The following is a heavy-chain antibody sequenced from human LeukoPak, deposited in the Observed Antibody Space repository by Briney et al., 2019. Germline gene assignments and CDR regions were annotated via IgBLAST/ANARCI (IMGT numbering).Heavy chain of an antibody. D-gene: IGHD5-18*01. J-gene: IGHJ4*02. CDR1: GFTFDDYA. CDR3: AKDIGGYSYAAGY. CDR2: IRGDGGST. V-gene: IGHV3-43*02. Sequence: PGGSLRLSCAASGFTFDDYAMHWVRQAPGKGLEWVSLIRGDGGSTYYADSVKGRFTISRDNNKNSLYLQMNSLRTEDTAFYYCAKDIGGYSYAAGYWGQGTLVTVSS.